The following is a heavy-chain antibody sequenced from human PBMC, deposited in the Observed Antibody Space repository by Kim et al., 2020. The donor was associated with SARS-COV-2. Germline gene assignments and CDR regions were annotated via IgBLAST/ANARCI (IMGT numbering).Heavy chain of an antibody. D-gene: IGHD2-15*01. CDR1: GLTFSSYW. V-gene: IGHV3-74*01. J-gene: IGHJ4*02. Sequence: GGSLRLSCAASGLTFSSYWMHWVRQAPGKGLVWVSRINSDGSSISYADSVKGRFTISRDNAKNTLYLQMNSLRAEDTAVYYCVRASSAVVVDFWGQGTLVTVSS. CDR2: INSDGSSI. CDR3: VRASSAVVVDF.